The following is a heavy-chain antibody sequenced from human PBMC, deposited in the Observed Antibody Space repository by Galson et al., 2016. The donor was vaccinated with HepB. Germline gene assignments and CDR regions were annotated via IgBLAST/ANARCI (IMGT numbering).Heavy chain of an antibody. D-gene: IGHD4-17*01. CDR3: ARLRRTWYFDI. CDR2: ICSGSSPYI. J-gene: IGHJ2*01. CDR1: GFTFSNFC. V-gene: IGHV3-21*01. Sequence: LRLSCAASGFTFSNFCVHWVRQAPGKGLEWVSSICSGSSPYIYYAKSVKGRFTISRDDSKNSLYLQMNSLRAEDTGVYYCARLRRTWYFDIWGRGTLVTLSS.